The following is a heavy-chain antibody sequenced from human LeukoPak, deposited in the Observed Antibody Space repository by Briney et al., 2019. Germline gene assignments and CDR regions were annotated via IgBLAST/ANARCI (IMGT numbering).Heavy chain of an antibody. J-gene: IGHJ3*02. V-gene: IGHV5-51*01. D-gene: IGHD2-15*01. CDR1: GYSFTSYW. Sequence: GESLKISCKGSGYSFTSYWIGWVRQMPGKGLEWMGIIYPGDSDTRYSPSFKGQVTISADKSISTAYLQWSSLKASDTAMYYCARPALHHVGLYAFDIRGQGTMVTVSS. CDR3: ARPALHHVGLYAFDI. CDR2: IYPGDSDT.